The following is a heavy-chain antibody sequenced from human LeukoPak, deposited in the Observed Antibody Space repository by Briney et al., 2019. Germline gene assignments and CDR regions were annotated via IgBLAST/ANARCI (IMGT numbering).Heavy chain of an antibody. CDR3: ARDLYIVVVTATDPPGTVWFDP. CDR2: ISYDGSNK. Sequence: PGRSLRLSCAASGFTFSSYAMHWVRQAPGKGLEWVAVISYDGSNKYYADSVKGRFTISRDNSKNTLYLQMNSLRAEDTAVYYCARDLYIVVVTATDPPGTVWFDPWGQGTLVTVSS. V-gene: IGHV3-30*04. CDR1: GFTFSSYA. D-gene: IGHD2-21*02. J-gene: IGHJ5*02.